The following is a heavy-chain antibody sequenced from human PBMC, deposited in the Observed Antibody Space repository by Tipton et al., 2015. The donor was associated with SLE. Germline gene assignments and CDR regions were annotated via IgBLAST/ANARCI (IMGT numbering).Heavy chain of an antibody. Sequence: SLRLSCATSGFTFSNFAMGWVRQAPGEGLEWVSVIYSGGGSGTYYAESVKGRFTISRDNSKNTLYLQMNSLRAEDTAVYYCAREPPITGTPFDYWGQGTLVTVSS. CDR1: GFTFSNFA. J-gene: IGHJ4*02. CDR2: IYSGGGSGT. CDR3: AREPPITGTPFDY. D-gene: IGHD1-20*01. V-gene: IGHV3-23*03.